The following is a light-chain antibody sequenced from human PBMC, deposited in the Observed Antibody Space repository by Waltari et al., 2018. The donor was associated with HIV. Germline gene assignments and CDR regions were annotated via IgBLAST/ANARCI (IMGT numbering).Light chain of an antibody. J-gene: IGLJ1*01. V-gene: IGLV2-14*01. Sequence: QSALTQPASVSGSPGQSITISCTGTSSDVGAYDYVSWYQQHPGKAPKLMIYEVSNRPSGVSNRFSGSKSGNTASLTISGLQGEDEADYYCSSYTSSSTYVFGTGTKVTVL. CDR2: EVS. CDR3: SSYTSSSTYV. CDR1: SSDVGAYDY.